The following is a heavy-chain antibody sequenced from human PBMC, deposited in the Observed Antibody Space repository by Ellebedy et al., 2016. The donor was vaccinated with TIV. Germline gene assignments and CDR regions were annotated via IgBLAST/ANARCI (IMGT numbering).Heavy chain of an antibody. CDR3: AREIAVTGTWYFDL. J-gene: IGHJ2*01. D-gene: IGHD6-19*01. CDR1: GFTCSSHD. Sequence: GGSLRLXXAASGFTCSSHDMHWVRQAAGKSLEWVSAIDTTGGTYHTAAVTGRFTISRESAKNSLYLQMNSLTIGDTAVYYCAREIAVTGTWYFDLWGRGTLVTVSS. CDR2: IDTTGGT. V-gene: IGHV3-13*01.